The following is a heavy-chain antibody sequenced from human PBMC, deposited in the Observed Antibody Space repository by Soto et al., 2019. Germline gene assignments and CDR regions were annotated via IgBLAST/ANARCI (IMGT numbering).Heavy chain of an antibody. J-gene: IGHJ4*02. CDR1: GFAFNDYY. V-gene: IGHV3-11*06. CDR3: ARAPHFTYYYDSSGYYFDS. Sequence: QVHLVESGGGFVKPGGSLRLSCAASGFAFNDYYMSWIRQAPGGGLEWVSYISTTSGYKNYADSVKGRFSISRDNAKNSLYLQMNSLRAEDTAVYYCARAPHFTYYYDSSGYYFDSCGQGTLVTVSS. D-gene: IGHD3-22*01. CDR2: ISTTSGYK.